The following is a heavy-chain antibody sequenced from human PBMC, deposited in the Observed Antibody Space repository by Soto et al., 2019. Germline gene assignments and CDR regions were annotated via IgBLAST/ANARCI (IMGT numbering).Heavy chain of an antibody. CDR3: ARDKITGLFDY. J-gene: IGHJ4*02. CDR1: GGSFSGYY. D-gene: IGHD2-8*02. CDR2: INHSGST. Sequence: PSETLSLTCAVYGGSFSGYYWTWIRQPPGTGLEWIGEINHSGSTNYNSSLKSRVTISVHTSKNQFSLKLTSVTAADTAVYYCARDKITGLFDYWGKGTLVTVS. V-gene: IGHV4-34*01.